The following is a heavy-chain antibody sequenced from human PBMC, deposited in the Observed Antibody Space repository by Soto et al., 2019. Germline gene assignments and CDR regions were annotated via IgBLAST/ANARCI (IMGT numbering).Heavy chain of an antibody. CDR1: GGSITSYH. V-gene: IGHV4-59*03. D-gene: IGHD3-10*01. CDR3: AAGWGTMVRGVMGGPDY. Sequence: SETLSLTCIVSGGSITSYHWSWIRQFPGKGLEWIAYTSYTGNTNYNPSLQSRVTISMDTSKNQLSLKLTSMTAADTAVYYCAAGWGTMVRGVMGGPDYWGQGTLVTVSS. CDR2: TSYTGNT. J-gene: IGHJ4*02.